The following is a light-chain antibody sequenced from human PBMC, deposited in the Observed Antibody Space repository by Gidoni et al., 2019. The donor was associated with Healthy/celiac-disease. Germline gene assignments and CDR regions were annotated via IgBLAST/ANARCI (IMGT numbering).Light chain of an antibody. CDR2: RNN. Sequence: QSVLTQPPSASGTPGPRVTISCSGSSSNIGSNYVYWYPQLPGTAPKLLIYRNNQRPSGVPDRFSGSKSGTSASLAISGLRSEDEADYYCAAWDDSLSGSWVFGGGTKLTVL. J-gene: IGLJ3*02. CDR1: SSNIGSNY. V-gene: IGLV1-47*01. CDR3: AAWDDSLSGSWV.